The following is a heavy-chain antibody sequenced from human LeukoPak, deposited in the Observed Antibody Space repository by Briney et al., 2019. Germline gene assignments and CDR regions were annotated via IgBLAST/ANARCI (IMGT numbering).Heavy chain of an antibody. CDR2: ISSSGSTI. CDR3: ARAFIAAAVAYFDY. Sequence: GGSLRLSCAASGFTFSDYYMSWIRQAPGKGLEWVSYISSSGSTIYYADSVKGRFTISRDNAKNSLYLQMNRLRAVDTAVCYCARAFIAAAVAYFDYWGQGTLVTVSS. D-gene: IGHD6-13*01. CDR1: GFTFSDYY. J-gene: IGHJ4*02. V-gene: IGHV3-11*01.